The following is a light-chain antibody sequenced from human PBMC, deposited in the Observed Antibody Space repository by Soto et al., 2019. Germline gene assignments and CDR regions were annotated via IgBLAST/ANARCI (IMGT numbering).Light chain of an antibody. CDR1: QSVSSY. Sequence: IVLTRAAATLSLSPGERPTLTCRASQSVSSYLAWYQQKPGQAPRLLIYDASNRATGIPARFSGSGSGTDFTLTISSLEPEDFAVYYCQQRSNWPWTFGQGTKVDI. J-gene: IGKJ1*01. V-gene: IGKV3-11*01. CDR3: QQRSNWPWT. CDR2: DAS.